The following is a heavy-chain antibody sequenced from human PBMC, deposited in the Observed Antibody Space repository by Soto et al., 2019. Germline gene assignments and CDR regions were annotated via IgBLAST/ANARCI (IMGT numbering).Heavy chain of an antibody. D-gene: IGHD5-18*01. CDR1: GGTFSSYA. CDR3: ARNMRVVDTAMVTYYYYGMDV. Sequence: QVQLVQFGAEVKKPGSSVKVSCKASGGTFSSYAISWVRQAPGQGLEWMGGIIPIFGTANYAQKFQGRVNITADESTSTAYMELSSMRSEDTAVYYCARNMRVVDTAMVTYYYYGMDVWGQGTTVTVSS. CDR2: IIPIFGTA. V-gene: IGHV1-69*12. J-gene: IGHJ6*02.